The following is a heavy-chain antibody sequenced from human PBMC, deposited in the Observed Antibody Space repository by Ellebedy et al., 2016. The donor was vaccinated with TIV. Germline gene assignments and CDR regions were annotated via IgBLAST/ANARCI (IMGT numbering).Heavy chain of an antibody. J-gene: IGHJ4*02. Sequence: ASVKVSXXASGGTFSSYAISWVRQAPGQGLEWMGWISAYNGTTNYAQKLQGRVTMTTDTSTSTAYMELRSLRSDDTAVYYCARFYSSGRAPNFDYWGQGTLVTVSS. V-gene: IGHV1-18*01. D-gene: IGHD6-19*01. CDR2: ISAYNGTT. CDR3: ARFYSSGRAPNFDY. CDR1: GGTFSSYA.